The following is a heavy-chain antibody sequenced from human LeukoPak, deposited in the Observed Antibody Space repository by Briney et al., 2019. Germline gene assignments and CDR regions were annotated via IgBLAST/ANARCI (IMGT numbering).Heavy chain of an antibody. CDR3: ARVFTFGGVIEAFDI. Sequence: GGSLRLSCAASGFTVSSNYMSWVRQAPGKGLEWGSVIYSGGSTYYAASVKGRFTISRDNSKNTLYLQMNSLRAEDTAVYYCARVFTFGGVIEAFDIWGQGTMVTVSS. CDR1: GFTVSSNY. J-gene: IGHJ3*02. CDR2: IYSGGST. V-gene: IGHV3-53*01. D-gene: IGHD3-16*01.